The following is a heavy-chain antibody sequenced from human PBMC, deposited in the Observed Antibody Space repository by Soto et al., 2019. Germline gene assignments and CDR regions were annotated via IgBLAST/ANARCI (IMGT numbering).Heavy chain of an antibody. J-gene: IGHJ4*02. V-gene: IGHV1-18*01. CDR1: GYMFRSYG. CDR2: ISTYNGNT. D-gene: IGHD3-22*01. CDR3: ARGAEDYYYVNRGYYSPSTFDY. Sequence: GASVKVSCKASGYMFRSYGISWVRQAPGKGLERMGWISTYNGNTKYGQKFQGRVTLTTETSTSTVYMDLRSLRFDDTAVYYCARGAEDYYYVNRGYYSPSTFDYWGPGTLVTGSS.